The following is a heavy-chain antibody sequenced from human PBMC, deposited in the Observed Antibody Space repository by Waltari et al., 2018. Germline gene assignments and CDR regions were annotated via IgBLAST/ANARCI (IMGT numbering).Heavy chain of an antibody. J-gene: IGHJ4*02. CDR1: GFTFSSYS. Sequence: EVQLVESGGGLVQPGGSLRLSCAASGFTFSSYSMTWVRQAPGKGLEWVAYITSSSSASYYADSVKGRVTISRDNAKNSLSLQMNSLRAEDTAVYYCAREYSSSSGKLSDYWGQGTLVTVSP. D-gene: IGHD6-6*01. CDR3: AREYSSSSGKLSDY. V-gene: IGHV3-48*01. CDR2: ITSSSSAS.